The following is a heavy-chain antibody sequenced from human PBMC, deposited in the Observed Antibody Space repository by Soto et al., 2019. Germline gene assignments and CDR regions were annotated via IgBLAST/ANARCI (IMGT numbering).Heavy chain of an antibody. Sequence: QVQLGQSGAEVKKPGASVKVSCKASGYTFTSYGISWVRQGPGQGLEWMGWISAYNGNTNYAHKLQGSVTMTTDTSTDTARKELGSVRSDDTVLYYCERDPRQGSRLLWVCDSYGLDGWGPGNTVTVAS. CDR1: GYTFTSYG. D-gene: IGHD2-15*01. CDR3: ERDPRQGSRLLWVCDSYGLDG. V-gene: IGHV1-18*01. J-gene: IGHJ6*02. CDR2: ISAYNGNT.